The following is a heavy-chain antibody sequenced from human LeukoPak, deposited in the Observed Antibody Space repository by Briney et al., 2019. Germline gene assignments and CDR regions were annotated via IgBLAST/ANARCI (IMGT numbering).Heavy chain of an antibody. CDR3: ARGKPYGLLSDRGAYYFDY. J-gene: IGHJ4*02. V-gene: IGHV4-61*02. CDR2: VHTSGSN. CDR1: GGSISSGSYY. Sequence: SETLSLTCTVSGGSISSGSYYWTWIRQPAGKGLEWVGRVHTSGSNRQNPSLKSRGTISLDTSKNQFYLNLDSVTAADTAVYFCARGKPYGLLSDRGAYYFDYWGQGTLVTVSS. D-gene: IGHD3-22*01.